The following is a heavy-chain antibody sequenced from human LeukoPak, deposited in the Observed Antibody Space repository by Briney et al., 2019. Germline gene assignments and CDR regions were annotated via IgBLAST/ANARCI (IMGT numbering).Heavy chain of an antibody. Sequence: GGSLRLSCAASGFTFSSYSITWVRQAPGKGLEWFSGSSNSGGSKYYGDSVKGRFTISRDNSKNKVYLQMNSLRAEDTAVYYCANTDSCPSLSYFDFWGQGTLLTASP. CDR2: SSNSGGSK. CDR1: GFTFSSYS. J-gene: IGHJ4*02. V-gene: IGHV3-23*01. CDR3: ANTDSCPSLSYFDF. D-gene: IGHD3-22*01.